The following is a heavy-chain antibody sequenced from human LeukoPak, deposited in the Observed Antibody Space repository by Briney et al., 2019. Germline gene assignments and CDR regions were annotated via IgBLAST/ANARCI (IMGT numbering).Heavy chain of an antibody. V-gene: IGHV3-30*03. D-gene: IGHD1-26*01. CDR1: GFTFTSHA. Sequence: PGGSLRLSCAASGFTFTSHAMPWVRQAPGKGLEWVAVISHDGSEQYHVDSAKGRFTISRDQSKRTLDLQMNSLRVEDTAVYYCVRTPYRRGPFDTWDPGILVTVSA. CDR2: ISHDGSEQ. J-gene: IGHJ5*02. CDR3: VRTPYRRGPFDT.